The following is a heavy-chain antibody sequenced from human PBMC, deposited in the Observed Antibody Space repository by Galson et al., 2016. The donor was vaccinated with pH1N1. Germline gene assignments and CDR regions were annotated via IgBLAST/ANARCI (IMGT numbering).Heavy chain of an antibody. CDR3: ARVLTFGSGSNFKPRPFNY. CDR1: GYTFTRHW. CDR2: MYPGDSDI. J-gene: IGHJ4*02. Sequence: QSGAEVKKPGESLKISCKCSGYTFTRHWIGWVRQTPGKGLEWMGIMYPGDSDIKYNPAFQGQVTISVDKSIDTAYLQWSSLKASDTAMYYCARVLTFGSGSNFKPRPFNYWGQGTLITVSS. D-gene: IGHD3-10*01. V-gene: IGHV5-51*01.